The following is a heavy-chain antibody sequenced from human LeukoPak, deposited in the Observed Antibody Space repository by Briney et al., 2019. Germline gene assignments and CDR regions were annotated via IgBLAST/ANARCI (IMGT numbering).Heavy chain of an antibody. J-gene: IGHJ4*02. Sequence: PGGSLRLSCVASGFTFNIYSMSWVRQAPGKGLEWVSSITSSGDATFHAASVTDRFTISRDNSKSTLYLQMNSLRAEDTAVYYCARAQRAQESPIDYWGQGTLVTVSS. CDR1: GFTFNIYS. CDR3: ARAQRAQESPIDY. V-gene: IGHV3-23*01. CDR2: ITSSGDAT.